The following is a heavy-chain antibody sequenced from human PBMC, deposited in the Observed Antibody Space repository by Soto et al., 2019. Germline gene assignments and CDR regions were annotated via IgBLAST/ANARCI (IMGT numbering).Heavy chain of an antibody. CDR2: VCLDGSNR. CDR1: GFAFSGYG. V-gene: IGHV3-30*19. J-gene: IGHJ4*02. CDR3: ARDQTGITTTGGGRIDH. Sequence: GSLRLSCAASGFAFSGYGMHWVRQAPGKGLEWVAIVCLDGSNRYYADSVKGRFTISRDNSKNTLYLQMSGLTPEDTAVYYCARDQTGITTTGGGRIDHWGQGTLVTVSS. D-gene: IGHD1-20*01.